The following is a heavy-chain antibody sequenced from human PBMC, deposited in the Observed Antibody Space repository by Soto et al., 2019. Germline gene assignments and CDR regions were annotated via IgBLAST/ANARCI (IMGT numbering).Heavy chain of an antibody. CDR3: ATQEAPDYYYYYCMDV. CDR1: GYTFTGYY. Sequence: ASVKVSCKASGYTFTGYYMHWVRQDPGRGLEWMGWINPNSGGTNYAQKFQGRVTMTRDTSISTASMELSRLRSDDTAVYYCATQEAPDYYYYYCMDVWGQGTTVTVSS. CDR2: INPNSGGT. V-gene: IGHV1-2*02. J-gene: IGHJ6*02.